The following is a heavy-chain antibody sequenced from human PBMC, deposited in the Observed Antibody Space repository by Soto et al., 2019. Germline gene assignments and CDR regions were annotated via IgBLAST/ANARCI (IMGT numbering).Heavy chain of an antibody. V-gene: IGHV3-33*01. CDR2: IWYDGSNK. D-gene: IGHD5-18*01. Sequence: PGGSLRLSCAASGFTFSSYGMHWVRQAPGKGLEWVAVIWYDGSNKYYADSVKGRFTISRDNSKNTLYLQMNSLRAEDTAVYYCARPRGYSYGYGYYYGMDVWGQGTTVTVSS. J-gene: IGHJ6*02. CDR3: ARPRGYSYGYGYYYGMDV. CDR1: GFTFSSYG.